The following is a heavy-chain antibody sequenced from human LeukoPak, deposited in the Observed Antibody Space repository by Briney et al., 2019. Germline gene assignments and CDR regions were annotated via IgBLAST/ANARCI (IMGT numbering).Heavy chain of an antibody. CDR1: GFTFSSYG. Sequence: GGSLRLSCAASGFTFSSYGMHWVRQAPGKGLEWVAVIWYDGSNKYYADSVKGRFTISRDNSKNTLYLQMNSLRVEDTAVYYCAREYGSGSYDYLDYWGQGTLVTVSS. J-gene: IGHJ4*02. CDR2: IWYDGSNK. CDR3: AREYGSGSYDYLDY. V-gene: IGHV3-33*01. D-gene: IGHD3-10*01.